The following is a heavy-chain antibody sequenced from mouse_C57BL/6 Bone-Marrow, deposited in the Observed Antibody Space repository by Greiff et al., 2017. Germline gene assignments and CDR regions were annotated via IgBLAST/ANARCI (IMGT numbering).Heavy chain of an antibody. Sequence: QVQLQQPGAELVKPGASVKLSCKASGYTFTSYWMHWVKQRPGQGLEWIGMIHPNSGSTNYNEKFKSKATLTVDKSSSTAYMQLSSLTSEDSAVYYCARRRERWLRQGYYFDYWGQGTTLTVSS. V-gene: IGHV1-64*01. J-gene: IGHJ2*01. CDR1: GYTFTSYW. CDR3: ARRRERWLRQGYYFDY. D-gene: IGHD2-2*01. CDR2: IHPNSGST.